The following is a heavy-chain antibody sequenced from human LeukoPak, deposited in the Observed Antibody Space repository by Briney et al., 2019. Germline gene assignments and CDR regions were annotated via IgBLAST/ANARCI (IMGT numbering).Heavy chain of an antibody. V-gene: IGHV3-74*01. J-gene: IGHJ6*03. CDR1: GFTFTNYW. Sequence: PGGSLRLSCAASGFTFTNYWIHWVRQAPGKGLMWVSRIKSDGITTNYADSVKGRFTISRDNAKNTVYLQMNSLRAEDTAVYYCARDPYYMDVWGKGTTVTVSS. CDR3: ARDPYYMDV. CDR2: IKSDGITT.